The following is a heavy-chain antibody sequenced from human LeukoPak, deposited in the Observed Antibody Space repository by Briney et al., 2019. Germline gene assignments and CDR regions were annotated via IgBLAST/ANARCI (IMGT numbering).Heavy chain of an antibody. Sequence: GGSLRLSCAAFGFTFSSYDMHWVRQATGKGLEWVSAIGTAGDTYYPGSVKGRFTISRENAKNSLYLQMNSLRAGDTAVYYCARATGDTGYFDYWGQGSLVTVSS. D-gene: IGHD1-26*01. J-gene: IGHJ4*02. CDR2: IGTAGDT. V-gene: IGHV3-13*01. CDR3: ARATGDTGYFDY. CDR1: GFTFSSYD.